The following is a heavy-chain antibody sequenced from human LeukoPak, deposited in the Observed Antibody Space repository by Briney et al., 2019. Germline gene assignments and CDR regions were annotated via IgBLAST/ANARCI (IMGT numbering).Heavy chain of an antibody. D-gene: IGHD3-22*01. Sequence: GRSLRLSCAASGFTFDDYAMHWVRQAPGKGLEWVSGISWNSGSIGYADSVKDRFTISRDNAKNSLYLQMNSLRAEDTALYSCAKSVGARVRHYESSGYYDYWGQGTLVTVSS. J-gene: IGHJ4*02. CDR1: GFTFDDYA. V-gene: IGHV3-9*01. CDR3: AKSVGARVRHYESSGYYDY. CDR2: ISWNSGSI.